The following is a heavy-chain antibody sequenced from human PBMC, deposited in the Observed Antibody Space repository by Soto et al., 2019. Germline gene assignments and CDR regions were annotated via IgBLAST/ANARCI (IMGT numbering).Heavy chain of an antibody. D-gene: IGHD3-22*01. CDR2: IHPGDSDT. J-gene: IGHJ4*01. CDR1: VYNFTNYW. CDR3: ARHPYFYDSSGFCLDY. V-gene: IGHV5-51*01. Sequence: PGESLKISCKGSVYNFTNYWIGWVRQMPGKGLEWMGIIHPGDSDTRYSPSFQGQVTISADKSISTAYLQWGSLKASDTAMYYCARHPYFYDSSGFCLDYWGQGTLVTV.